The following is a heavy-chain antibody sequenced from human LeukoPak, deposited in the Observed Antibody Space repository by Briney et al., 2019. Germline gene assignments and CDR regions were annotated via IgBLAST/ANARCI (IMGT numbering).Heavy chain of an antibody. Sequence: PGGSLRLSCAASGITFSTYAMHWVRQAPGKGLEWVAVISYDGSNKYDADSAKGRFTISRDNSKNALYLQMNSLRDEDTAVYHCVRGRGDYWGQGTLVTVSS. CDR3: VRGRGDY. CDR2: ISYDGSNK. J-gene: IGHJ4*02. V-gene: IGHV3-30-3*01. CDR1: GITFSTYA.